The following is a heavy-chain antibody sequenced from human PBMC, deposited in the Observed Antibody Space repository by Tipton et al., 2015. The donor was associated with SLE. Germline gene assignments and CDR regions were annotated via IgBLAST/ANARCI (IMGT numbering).Heavy chain of an antibody. J-gene: IGHJ3*02. CDR3: ARDQHDYVWGSYYAFDI. Sequence: SLRLSCAASGFTFSDYYMSWIRQAPGKGLEWVSYISSSGSTIYYADSVKGRFTISRDNAKNSLYLQMNSLRAEGTAVYYCARDQHDYVWGSYYAFDIWGQGTMVTVSS. D-gene: IGHD3-16*01. CDR1: GFTFSDYY. V-gene: IGHV3-11*04. CDR2: ISSSGSTI.